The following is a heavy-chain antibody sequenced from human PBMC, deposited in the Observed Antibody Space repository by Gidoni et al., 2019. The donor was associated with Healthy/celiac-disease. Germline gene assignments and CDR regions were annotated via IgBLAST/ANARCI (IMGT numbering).Heavy chain of an antibody. D-gene: IGHD2-2*01. J-gene: IGHJ6*02. CDR2: ISSSSSTI. V-gene: IGHV3-48*02. Sequence: EVQLVESGGGLVQPGGSLRLSCAASGFTFSSYSMNWVRQAPGKGLEWVSYISSSSSTIYYADSVKGRFTISRDNAKNSLYLQMNSLRDEDTAVYYCARSPPIIVVVPAADYYYGMDVWGQGTTVTVSS. CDR3: ARSPPIIVVVPAADYYYGMDV. CDR1: GFTFSSYS.